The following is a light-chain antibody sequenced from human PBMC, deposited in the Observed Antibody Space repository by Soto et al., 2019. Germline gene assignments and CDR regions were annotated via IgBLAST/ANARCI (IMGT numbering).Light chain of an antibody. CDR1: QSISTW. V-gene: IGKV1-5*03. J-gene: IGKJ1*01. Sequence: DIQMTQSPSTLSASVGDRVTITCRASQSISTWLAWYQQKPGKAPKLLIYKASSLKSGVPSRFSGSGSGTEFTLTISSLQPDDFATYYCQQYINRWTFGQGTNVEIK. CDR2: KAS. CDR3: QQYINRWT.